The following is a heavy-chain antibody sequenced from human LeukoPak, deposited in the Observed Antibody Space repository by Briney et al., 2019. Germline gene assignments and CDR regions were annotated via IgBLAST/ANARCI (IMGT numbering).Heavy chain of an antibody. CDR3: ARGHYCSGGSCYLIS. D-gene: IGHD2-15*01. V-gene: IGHV3-23*01. Sequence: PGGSLRLSCAASGFTFSSYAMSWVRQAPGKGLEWVSAISGSGGSTYYADSVKGRFTISRDNSKNTLYLQMNSLRAEDTAVYYCARGHYCSGGSCYLISWGQGTLVTVSS. J-gene: IGHJ5*02. CDR2: ISGSGGST. CDR1: GFTFSSYA.